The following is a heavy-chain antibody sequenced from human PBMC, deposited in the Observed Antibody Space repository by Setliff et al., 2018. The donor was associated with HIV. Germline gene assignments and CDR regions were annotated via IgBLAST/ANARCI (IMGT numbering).Heavy chain of an antibody. V-gene: IGHV3-23*01. CDR3: AKVFSESYPTPDAFDV. CDR2: ISGSGATT. D-gene: IGHD3-10*01. J-gene: IGHJ3*01. CDR1: GFTLRSYA. Sequence: PGESLKISCVVSGFTLRSYAMSWVRQAPGKGLQWVSGISGSGATTFYADSVKGRCTISRDNSKNTLHLQINSLRAEDTAVYYCAKVFSESYPTPDAFDVWGQGTMVTVSS.